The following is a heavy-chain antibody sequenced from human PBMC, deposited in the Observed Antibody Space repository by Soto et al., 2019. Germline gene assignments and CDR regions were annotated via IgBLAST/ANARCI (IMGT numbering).Heavy chain of an antibody. CDR3: ATVSRPGGVLRYFDWLPHFDY. V-gene: IGHV1-24*01. J-gene: IGHJ4*02. CDR1: GYTLTELS. Sequence: ASVKVSCKVSGYTLTELSMHWVRQAPGKGLEWMGGFDPEDGETIYAQKFQSRVTMTEDTSTDTAYMELSSLRSEDTAVYYCATVSRPGGVLRYFDWLPHFDYWGQGTLVTVSS. CDR2: FDPEDGET. D-gene: IGHD3-9*01.